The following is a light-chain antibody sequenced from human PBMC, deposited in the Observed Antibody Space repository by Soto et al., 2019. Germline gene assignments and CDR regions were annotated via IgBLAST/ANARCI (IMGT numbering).Light chain of an antibody. Sequence: DIQMTQSPSTLSASPGDRVMMTCRASRDIHTWLAWYQQKPGKAPEXLIFEVYKLKSGVPSRFSAIESEIDGTLTIHGLQPDDGETYDGQQYHSVPYTFGQGTKVDIK. CDR2: EVY. CDR1: RDIHTW. CDR3: QQYHSVPYT. V-gene: IGKV1-5*03. J-gene: IGKJ2*01.